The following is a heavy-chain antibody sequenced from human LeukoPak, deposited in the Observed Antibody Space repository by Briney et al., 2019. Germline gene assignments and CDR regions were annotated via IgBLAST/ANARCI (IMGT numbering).Heavy chain of an antibody. CDR3: AKFGSYYYYYYMDV. D-gene: IGHD3-10*01. CDR1: GFTFSSYG. V-gene: IGHV3-30*02. Sequence: GGSLRLSSAASGFTFSSYGMHWVRQAPGKGLEWVAFIRYDGSNKYYADSVKGRFTISRENSKNTLYLQMNSLRAEDTAVYYCAKFGSYYYYYYMDVWGKGTTVTISS. CDR2: IRYDGSNK. J-gene: IGHJ6*03.